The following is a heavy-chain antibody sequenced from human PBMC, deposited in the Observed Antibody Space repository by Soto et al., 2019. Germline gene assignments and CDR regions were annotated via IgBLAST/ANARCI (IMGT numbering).Heavy chain of an antibody. D-gene: IGHD3-3*01. CDR1: GFTFSSYG. J-gene: IGHJ3*02. CDR2: ISYYGSNK. V-gene: IGHV3-30*18. CDR3: AKDRALLRFLEWLFDDAFDI. Sequence: QVQLVESGGGVVQPGRSLRLSCAASGFTFSSYGMHWVRQAPGKGLEWVAVISYYGSNKYYADSVKGRFTISRDNSKNTLYLQMNSLRAEDTAVYYCAKDRALLRFLEWLFDDAFDIWGQGTMVTVSS.